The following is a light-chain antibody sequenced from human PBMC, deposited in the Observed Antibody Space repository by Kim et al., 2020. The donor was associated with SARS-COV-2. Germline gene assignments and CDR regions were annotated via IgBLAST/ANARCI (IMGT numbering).Light chain of an antibody. CDR1: QSVGTY. CDR3: QQTYSSLTVT. CDR2: SAA. V-gene: IGKV1-39*01. Sequence: SVADSVTITCRASQSVGTYLTCYQHKPGKAPNLLIYSAATLQSGVPSKFSGGGSGTEFTLTISSLQREDFATYYCQQTYSSLTVTFGQGTRLEIK. J-gene: IGKJ5*01.